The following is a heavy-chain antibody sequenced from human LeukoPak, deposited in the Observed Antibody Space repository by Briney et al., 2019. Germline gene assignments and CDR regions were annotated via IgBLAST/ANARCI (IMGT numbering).Heavy chain of an antibody. Sequence: GGSMRLSCAASGFTFSSYAMSWVRQAPGQGLEWVLAISGSGGSTYYADSVKGRFTISRDNSKNTLYLQMNSLRAEDTAVYYCASPDQGYSFGYGYWGQGTLVTVSS. CDR2: ISGSGGST. CDR1: GFTFSSYA. J-gene: IGHJ4*02. V-gene: IGHV3-23*01. CDR3: ASPDQGYSFGYGY. D-gene: IGHD5-18*01.